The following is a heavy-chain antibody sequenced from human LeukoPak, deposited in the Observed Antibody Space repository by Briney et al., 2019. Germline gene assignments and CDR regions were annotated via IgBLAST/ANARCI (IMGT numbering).Heavy chain of an antibody. CDR2: IIPIFCTA. Sequence: GASVKVSCKASGCTFSSYAISWVRQAPGQGLEWMGGIIPIFCTANYAQKFQGRVTITAAESTSTAYMELSSLRSEYPAVYCCARVLDYYDSSGYSYYYYYYMDVWGKGTTVTVSS. D-gene: IGHD3-22*01. CDR1: GCTFSSYA. J-gene: IGHJ6*03. V-gene: IGHV1-69*01. CDR3: ARVLDYYDSSGYSYYYYYYMDV.